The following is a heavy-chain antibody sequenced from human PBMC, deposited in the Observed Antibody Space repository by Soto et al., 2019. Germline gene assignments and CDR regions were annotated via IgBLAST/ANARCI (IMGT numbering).Heavy chain of an antibody. CDR1: GFTFSSYA. Sequence: GGSLRLSCAASGFTFSSYAMSWVRQAPGKGLEWVSAISGSGGSTYYADSVKGRFTISRDNSKNTLYLQMNSLRAEDTAVYYCAKDLTGSYYIAPTHDAFDIWGQGTMVTVSS. J-gene: IGHJ3*02. CDR2: ISGSGGST. V-gene: IGHV3-23*01. CDR3: AKDLTGSYYIAPTHDAFDI. D-gene: IGHD3-10*01.